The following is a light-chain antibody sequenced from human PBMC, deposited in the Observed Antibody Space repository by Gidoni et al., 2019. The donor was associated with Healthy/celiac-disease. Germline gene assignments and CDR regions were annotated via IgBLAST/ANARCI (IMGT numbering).Light chain of an antibody. CDR1: SSDVGGYHY. J-gene: IGLJ1*01. Sequence: QSALTQPPSASGSPGQSVTISCTGTSSDVGGYHYVSWYQQHPGKAPKLMIYEVSKRPSGVPDRFSGSKSGNTASLTVSGLQAEDEADYYCSSYAGSNNQNVFGTGTKVTVL. CDR3: SSYAGSNNQNV. CDR2: EVS. V-gene: IGLV2-8*01.